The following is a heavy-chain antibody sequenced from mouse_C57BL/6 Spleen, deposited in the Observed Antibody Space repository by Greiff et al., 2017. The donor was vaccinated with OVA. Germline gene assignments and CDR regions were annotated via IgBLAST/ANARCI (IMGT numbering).Heavy chain of an antibody. CDR3: ARGGDPGAMDY. V-gene: IGHV5-4*03. D-gene: IGHD3-3*01. CDR1: GFTFSSYA. J-gene: IGHJ4*01. Sequence: EVMLVESGGGLVKPGGSLKLSCAASGFTFSSYAMSWVRQTPEKRLEWVATISDGGSYTYYPDNVKGRFTISRDNAKNNLYLQMSHLKSEDTAMYYCARGGDPGAMDYWGQGTSVTVSS. CDR2: ISDGGSYT.